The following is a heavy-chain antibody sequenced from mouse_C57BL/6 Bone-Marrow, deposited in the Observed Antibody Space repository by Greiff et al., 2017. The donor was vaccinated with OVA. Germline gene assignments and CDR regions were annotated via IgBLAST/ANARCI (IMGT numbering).Heavy chain of an antibody. J-gene: IGHJ1*03. Sequence: VQLQQSGAELARPGASVKMSCKASGYTFTSYTMHWVKQRPGQGLEWIGYINPSSGYTKYNQKFKDKATLTADKSSSTAYMQLSSLTSEDSAVYYCARHYSNFWYFDVWGTGTTVTVSS. D-gene: IGHD2-5*01. CDR2: INPSSGYT. CDR3: ARHYSNFWYFDV. CDR1: GYTFTSYT. V-gene: IGHV1-4*01.